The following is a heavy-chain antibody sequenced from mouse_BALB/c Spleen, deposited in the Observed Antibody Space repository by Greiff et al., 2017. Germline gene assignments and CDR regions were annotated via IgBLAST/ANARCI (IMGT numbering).Heavy chain of an antibody. J-gene: IGHJ4*01. D-gene: IGHD2-4*01. CDR3: ASYDYDGGGLYAMDY. V-gene: IGHV3-6*01. CDR2: ISYDGSN. CDR1: GYSITSGYY. Sequence: DVKLQESGPGLVKPSQSLSLTCSVTGYSITSGYYWNWIRQFPGNKLEWMGYISYDGSNNYNPSLKSRISITLDTSKNQFFLQLNSVTTEDTATYYCASYDYDGGGLYAMDYWGQGTSVTVSS.